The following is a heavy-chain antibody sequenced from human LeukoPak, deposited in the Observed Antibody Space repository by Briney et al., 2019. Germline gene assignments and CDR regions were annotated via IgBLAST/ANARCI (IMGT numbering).Heavy chain of an antibody. D-gene: IGHD6-13*01. CDR2: IYYSGST. V-gene: IGHV4-61*05. J-gene: IGHJ4*02. CDR3: ARTGSGIADY. Sequence: PSETLSLTCTVSGYSISSGYYWGWIRQPPGKGLEWIGYIYYSGSTSYNPSLKSRVTMSVDTSKNQFSLKLSSVTAADTAVYYCARTGSGIADYWGQGTLVTVSS. CDR1: GYSISSGYY.